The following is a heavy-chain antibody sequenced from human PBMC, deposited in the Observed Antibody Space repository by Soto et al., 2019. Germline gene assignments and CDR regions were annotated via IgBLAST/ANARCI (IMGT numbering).Heavy chain of an antibody. Sequence: GGSLRLSCAASGFTFSRYGMSWVRQAPGEGLEWVSAISASGVSTYYADSVKGRFTISRDNSKNTLYLQLNSLRAEDTAIYYCAKDSSRSPLAAFDIWGQGTMVTVSS. CDR2: ISASGVST. D-gene: IGHD2-2*01. CDR3: AKDSSRSPLAAFDI. CDR1: GFTFSRYG. V-gene: IGHV3-23*01. J-gene: IGHJ3*02.